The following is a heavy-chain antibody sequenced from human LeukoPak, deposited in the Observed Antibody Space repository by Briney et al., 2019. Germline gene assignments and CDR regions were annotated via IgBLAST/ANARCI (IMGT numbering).Heavy chain of an antibody. D-gene: IGHD3-22*01. J-gene: IGHJ4*02. Sequence: GASVKVSCKASGGTFSSYAISWVRQAPGQGLEWMGGIIPIFGTANYAQKFQGRVTITADESTSTAYMELSSLRPEDRAVYYCARYQEGNSSGYYLGYWGQGTLVTVSS. V-gene: IGHV1-69*13. CDR1: GGTFSSYA. CDR3: ARYQEGNSSGYYLGY. CDR2: IIPIFGTA.